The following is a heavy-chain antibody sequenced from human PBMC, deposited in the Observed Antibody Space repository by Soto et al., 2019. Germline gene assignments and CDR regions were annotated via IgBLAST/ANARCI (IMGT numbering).Heavy chain of an antibody. CDR1: GVTFSSHA. CDR3: AKDDSVEMATIIGY. V-gene: IGHV3-23*01. J-gene: IGHJ4*02. CDR2: ISCSGGST. Sequence: PGGSLRLCCAASGVTFSSHAVRCVRQAPGKGLEWVSAISCSGGSTYYADSVKGRFTISRDNSKNTLYLQMNSLRAEDTAVYYCAKDDSVEMATIIGYWGQGTPVTVSS. D-gene: IGHD5-12*01.